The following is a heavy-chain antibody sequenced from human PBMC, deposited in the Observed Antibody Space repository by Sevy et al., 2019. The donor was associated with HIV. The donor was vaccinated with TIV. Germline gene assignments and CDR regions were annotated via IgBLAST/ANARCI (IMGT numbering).Heavy chain of an antibody. CDR1: GFTFSSYA. CDR2: ISGSGGST. D-gene: IGHD6-13*01. CDR3: AKFSASSWYYFDY. V-gene: IGHV3-23*01. J-gene: IGHJ4*02. Sequence: GGSLRLSCAASGFTFSSYAMSWVRQAPGKGLEWVSAISGSGGSTYYADSVKGRFTISRDNSKNTLYLQMNSLRAEDTAVCYCAKFSASSWYYFDYWGQGTLVTVSS.